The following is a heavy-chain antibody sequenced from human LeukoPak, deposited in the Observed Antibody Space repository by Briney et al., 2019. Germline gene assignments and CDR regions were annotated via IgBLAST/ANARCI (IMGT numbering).Heavy chain of an antibody. CDR3: AKALGVRGVVSARPADY. J-gene: IGHJ4*02. CDR1: GFTFDDYL. CDR2: ITWDGGGK. Sequence: GGSLRLSCAASGFTFDDYLMHWVRQPPGNGLEWVSLITWDGGGKYYADSVKGRFAISRDNSKNSLYLQMNSLATEDTALYYCAKALGVRGVVSARPADYWGQGTLVTVSS. V-gene: IGHV3-43*01. D-gene: IGHD3-10*01.